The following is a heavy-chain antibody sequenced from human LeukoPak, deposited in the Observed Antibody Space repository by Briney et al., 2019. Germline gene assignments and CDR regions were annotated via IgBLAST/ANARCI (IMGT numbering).Heavy chain of an antibody. D-gene: IGHD1-26*01. Sequence: GESLQISCKGSGYSFTSYWIGWVRQMPGKGLEWMGIIYPGDSDTRYSPSFQGQVTISADKSISTAYLQWSSLKASDTAMYYCARGNIVGATAVTDYFDYWGQGTLVTVSS. V-gene: IGHV5-51*01. CDR3: ARGNIVGATAVTDYFDY. CDR1: GYSFTSYW. CDR2: IYPGDSDT. J-gene: IGHJ4*02.